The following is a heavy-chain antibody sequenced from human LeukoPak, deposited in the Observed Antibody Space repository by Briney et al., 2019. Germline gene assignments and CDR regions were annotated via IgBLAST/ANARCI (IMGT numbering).Heavy chain of an antibody. V-gene: IGHV3-30*18. CDR1: GFTFSNYG. D-gene: IGHD5-12*01. CDR3: AKDYSGWSYYYMDV. J-gene: IGHJ6*03. CDR2: ISFDGSNK. Sequence: GGSLRLSCAASGFTFSNYGMHWVRQAPGKGLEWVAVISFDGSNKYYADSVKGRFTISRDNSKNTLYLQMNSLRAEDTAVYYCAKDYSGWSYYYMDVWGKGTMVTISS.